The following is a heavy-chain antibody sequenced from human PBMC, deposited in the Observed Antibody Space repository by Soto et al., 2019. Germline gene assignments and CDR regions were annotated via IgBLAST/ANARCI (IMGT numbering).Heavy chain of an antibody. CDR3: AREGWISGFLRNFYYYYGMDV. D-gene: IGHD3-10*01. V-gene: IGHV3-74*01. J-gene: IGHJ6*02. Sequence: PGGSLRLSCAASGFTFSSYWMHWVRQAPGKGLVWVLRINSDGSSTSYADSVKGRFTISRDNAKNTLYLQMNSLRAEDTAVYYCAREGWISGFLRNFYYYYGMDVWGQGTTVTVSS. CDR2: INSDGSST. CDR1: GFTFSSYW.